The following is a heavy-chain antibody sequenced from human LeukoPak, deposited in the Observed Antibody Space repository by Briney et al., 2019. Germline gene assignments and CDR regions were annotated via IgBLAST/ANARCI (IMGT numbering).Heavy chain of an antibody. CDR3: AKGGEWLVASAYYYYYMDV. Sequence: GGSLRLSCAASGFTFSNYTMNWVRQAPGKGLEWVAVISYDGSNKYYADSVKGRFTIPRDNSKNTLYLQMNSLRAEDTAVYYCAKGGEWLVASAYYYYYMDVWGKGTTVTISS. D-gene: IGHD6-19*01. V-gene: IGHV3-30*18. CDR2: ISYDGSNK. CDR1: GFTFSNYT. J-gene: IGHJ6*03.